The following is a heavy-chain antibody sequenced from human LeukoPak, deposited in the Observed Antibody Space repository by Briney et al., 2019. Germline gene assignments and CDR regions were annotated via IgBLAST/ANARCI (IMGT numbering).Heavy chain of an antibody. CDR3: ARGGYQLLSDVDYYDTSGPPVAGWFDP. V-gene: IGHV3-30*03. Sequence: PGRSLRLSCAASGFTFSSYGMHWVRQAPGKGLEWVAVISYDGSNKYYADSVKGRFTISRDNSKNTLYLQMNSLRAEDTAVYYCARGGYQLLSDVDYYDTSGPPVAGWFDPWGQGTLVTVSS. D-gene: IGHD2-2*01. CDR1: GFTFSSYG. J-gene: IGHJ5*02. CDR2: ISYDGSNK.